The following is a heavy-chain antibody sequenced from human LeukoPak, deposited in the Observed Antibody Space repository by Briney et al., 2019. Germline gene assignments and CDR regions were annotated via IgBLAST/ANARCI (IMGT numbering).Heavy chain of an antibody. V-gene: IGHV4-31*03. Sequence: PSQTLSLTCTVSGGSISSGGYYWSWIRQHPGKGLEWIGYIYYSGSTYYNPSLKSRVTISVDTSKNQFSLKLSSVTAADTAVYYCARGRIAAAGTNWFDPWGQGTLVTVSS. CDR3: ARGRIAAAGTNWFDP. CDR2: IYYSGST. CDR1: GGSISSGGYY. J-gene: IGHJ5*02. D-gene: IGHD6-13*01.